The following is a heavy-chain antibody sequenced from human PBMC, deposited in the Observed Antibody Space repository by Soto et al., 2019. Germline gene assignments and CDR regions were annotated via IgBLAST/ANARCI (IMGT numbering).Heavy chain of an antibody. D-gene: IGHD6-6*01. CDR3: AKPSPPYYSYGMDV. CDR1: GFTFSSYG. J-gene: IGHJ6*02. Sequence: QVQLVESGGGVVQPGRSLRLSCAASGFTFSSYGMHWVRQAPGKGLEWVAVISYDGSNTYYADSVKGRFTISRDNSKNTLYLQMNSLRAEDTAVYYCAKPSPPYYSYGMDVWGQWTTVTVSS. CDR2: ISYDGSNT. V-gene: IGHV3-30*18.